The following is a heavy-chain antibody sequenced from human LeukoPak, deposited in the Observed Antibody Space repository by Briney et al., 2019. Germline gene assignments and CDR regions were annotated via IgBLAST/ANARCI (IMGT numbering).Heavy chain of an antibody. CDR1: GGSISSSDYY. CDR3: ASLSSGGSLTDY. Sequence: SETLSLTCSVSGGSISSSDYYWGWIRQPPGKGLEWIGSIYYSGSTNYNPSLKSRVTISVDTSKNQFSLKLSSVTAADTAVYYCASLSSGGSLTDYWGQGTLVTVSS. CDR2: IYYSGST. D-gene: IGHD2-15*01. V-gene: IGHV4-39*07. J-gene: IGHJ4*02.